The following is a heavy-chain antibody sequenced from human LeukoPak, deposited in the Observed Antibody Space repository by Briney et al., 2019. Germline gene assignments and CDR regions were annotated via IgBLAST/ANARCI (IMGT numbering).Heavy chain of an antibody. CDR2: INHSGST. J-gene: IGHJ4*02. CDR3: ARGLMGYSYGSLDY. Sequence: MASETLSLTCAAYGGSFSGYYWSWIRQPPGKGLEWIGEINHSGSTNYNPSLKSRVTISVDTSKNQFSLKLSSVTAADTAVYYCARGLMGYSYGSLDYWGQGTLVTVSS. D-gene: IGHD5-18*01. V-gene: IGHV4-34*01. CDR1: GGSFSGYY.